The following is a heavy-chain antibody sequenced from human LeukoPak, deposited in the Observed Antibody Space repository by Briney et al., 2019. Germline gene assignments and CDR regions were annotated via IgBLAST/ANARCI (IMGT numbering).Heavy chain of an antibody. CDR1: GFTFSNAW. Sequence: PGGSLRLSCAASGFTFSNAWMSWVRQAPGKGLEWVGRIKTKTDGGTTEYAAPVKGRFSISRDDSKNTLYLQMGSLQTEDTAVYYCTKRTGTGGVDYWGQGTLVTVSS. CDR2: IKTKTDGGTT. D-gene: IGHD1-7*01. V-gene: IGHV3-15*01. J-gene: IGHJ4*02. CDR3: TKRTGTGGVDY.